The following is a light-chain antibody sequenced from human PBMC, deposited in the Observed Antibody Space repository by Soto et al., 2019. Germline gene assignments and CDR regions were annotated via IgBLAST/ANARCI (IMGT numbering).Light chain of an antibody. CDR2: WAS. V-gene: IGKV4-1*01. CDR1: QSLLFSAHNKTF. Sequence: DIVMTQYPDSLAVSLGERATIYCKSSQSLLFSAHNKTFLAWYQQKPGQPPKLLVHWASTRESGVPDRFIGSGSETDFTLTISSLQAADVAVYFCQQYFSTPLTFGGGTKVEI. J-gene: IGKJ4*01. CDR3: QQYFSTPLT.